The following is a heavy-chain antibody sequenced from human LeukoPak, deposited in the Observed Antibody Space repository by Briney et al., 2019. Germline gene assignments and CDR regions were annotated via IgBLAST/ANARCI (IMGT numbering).Heavy chain of an antibody. D-gene: IGHD3-22*01. V-gene: IGHV1-18*01. CDR2: ISAYNGNT. Sequence: ASVKVSCKASGYTFTNYGINWVRQAPGQGLEWMGWISAYNGNTNYAQKVQGRVTMTIDTSTTTGYMELRSLRSDDTAVYYCARLVDDSSGTYWFYFDCWGQGTLVTVSS. CDR1: GYTFTNYG. J-gene: IGHJ4*02. CDR3: ARLVDDSSGTYWFYFDC.